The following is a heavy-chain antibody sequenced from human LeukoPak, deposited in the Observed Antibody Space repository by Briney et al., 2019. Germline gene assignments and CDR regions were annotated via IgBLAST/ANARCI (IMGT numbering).Heavy chain of an antibody. CDR1: GYTFTDYY. CDR2: INPNSGST. D-gene: IGHD1-1*01. CDR3: ARVLFWNDRLFYFDY. Sequence: ASVTVSFTASGYTFTDYYMHWGRQVPGQGLQWMGWINPNSGSTNYAQKFQGRVTMTRDTSISTAYMELSRLISDDTGVYYCARVLFWNDRLFYFDYWGQGTLVTVSS. J-gene: IGHJ4*02. V-gene: IGHV1-2*02.